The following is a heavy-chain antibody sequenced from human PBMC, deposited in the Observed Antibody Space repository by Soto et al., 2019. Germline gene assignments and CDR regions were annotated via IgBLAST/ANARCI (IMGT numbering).Heavy chain of an antibody. CDR3: ATSRNGFYFDY. D-gene: IGHD2-2*01. V-gene: IGHV4-59*01. Sequence: SETLSLTCIVSGGSISSYYWSWIRQPPGKGLEWIGYIYYSGGTDYNPSLKSRVTMSVDTSKNQFSLKLSSVTAADTAVYYCATSRNGFYFDYWGQGTLVTVPQ. J-gene: IGHJ4*02. CDR2: IYYSGGT. CDR1: GGSISSYY.